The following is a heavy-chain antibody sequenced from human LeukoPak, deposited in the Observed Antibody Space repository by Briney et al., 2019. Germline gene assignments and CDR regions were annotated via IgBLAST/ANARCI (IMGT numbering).Heavy chain of an antibody. CDR2: INPNGGGT. CDR3: ATRCSNGVCYKAYYMDV. V-gene: IGHV1-2*06. CDR1: GYTLTSYY. Sequence: GASVKVSCEASGYTLTSYYLHWVRQAPGQGLEWLGRINPNGGGTLSAQKFQGRVTMTRDASISTAYMELSGLRSDDTAVYYCATRCSNGVCYKAYYMDVWGKGTTVTVSS. D-gene: IGHD2-8*01. J-gene: IGHJ6*03.